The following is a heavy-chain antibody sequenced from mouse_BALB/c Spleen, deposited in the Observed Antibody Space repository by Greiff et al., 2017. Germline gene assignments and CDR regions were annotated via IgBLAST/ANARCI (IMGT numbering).Heavy chain of an antibody. CDR1: GFTFSDYY. D-gene: IGHD2-3*01. CDR3: ARDLGDGYYAMDY. CDR2: ISDGGSYT. Sequence: EVQLVESGGGLVKPGGSLKLSCAASGFTFSDYYMYWVRQTPEKRLEWVATISDGGSYTYYPDSVKGRFTISRDNAKNNLYLQMSSLKSEDTAMYYCARDLGDGYYAMDYWGQGTSVTVSS. J-gene: IGHJ4*01. V-gene: IGHV5-4*02.